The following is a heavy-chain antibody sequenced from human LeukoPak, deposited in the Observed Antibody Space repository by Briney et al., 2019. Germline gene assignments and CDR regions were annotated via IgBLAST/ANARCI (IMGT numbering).Heavy chain of an antibody. CDR3: ARGPLDYDFWSGPDY. V-gene: IGHV4-34*01. Sequence: SETLSLTCAVYGGSFSGYYWSWIRQPPGKGLEWIGEINHSGSTNYNPSLKSRVTIPVDTSKNQFSLKLSSVTAADTAVYYCARGPLDYDFWSGPDYWGQGTLVTVSS. D-gene: IGHD3-3*01. J-gene: IGHJ4*02. CDR1: GGSFSGYY. CDR2: INHSGST.